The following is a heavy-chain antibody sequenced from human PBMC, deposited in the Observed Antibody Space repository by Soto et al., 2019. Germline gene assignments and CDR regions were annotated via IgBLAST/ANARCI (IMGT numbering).Heavy chain of an antibody. V-gene: IGHV3-23*01. J-gene: IGHJ3*02. CDR2: ISGSGGST. Sequence: GGSLRLSCAASGFTFSSYAMSWVRQAPGKGVEWVSAISGSGGSTYYADSVKGRFTISRDNSKNTLYLQMNSLRAEDTAVYYCAKRGFMITFGGVLNAFDIWGQGTMVTVSS. CDR3: AKRGFMITFGGVLNAFDI. CDR1: GFTFSSYA. D-gene: IGHD3-16*01.